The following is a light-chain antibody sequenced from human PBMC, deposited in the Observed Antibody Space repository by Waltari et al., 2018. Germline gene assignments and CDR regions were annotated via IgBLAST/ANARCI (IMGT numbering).Light chain of an antibody. V-gene: IGLV2-14*01. CDR3: ASYASSTTLV. CDR2: EVK. CDR1: SSDIGRYDY. J-gene: IGLJ3*02. Sequence: GQSITISCTGASSDIGRYDYVSWFHQHPGKAPKLIIYEVKNRPSGVSNRFSGSKSGNTASLTISGLQAEDEADYYCASYASSTTLVFGGGTKVTVL.